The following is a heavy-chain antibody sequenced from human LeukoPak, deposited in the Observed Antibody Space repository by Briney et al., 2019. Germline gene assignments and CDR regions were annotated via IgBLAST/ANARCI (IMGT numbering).Heavy chain of an antibody. J-gene: IGHJ4*02. CDR3: AKDPEPFSSSWFCHF. Sequence: GGSLRLSCAASGFTFSSYGMHWVRQAPGKGLEWVAFIRYDGSNKYYADSVKGRFTISRDNSKNTLYLQMNSLRAEDTAVYYCAKDPEPFSSSWFCHFWGQGTLVTVSS. CDR2: IRYDGSNK. D-gene: IGHD6-13*01. CDR1: GFTFSSYG. V-gene: IGHV3-30*02.